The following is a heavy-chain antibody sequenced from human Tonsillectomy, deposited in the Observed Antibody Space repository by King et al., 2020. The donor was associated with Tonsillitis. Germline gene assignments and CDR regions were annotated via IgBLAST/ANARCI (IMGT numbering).Heavy chain of an antibody. CDR1: GGSITSYY. J-gene: IGHJ2*01. D-gene: IGHD6-6*01. CDR3: ARPYSSSFWYFDL. Sequence: QLQESGPGLVKHSETLSLTCTVSGGSITSYYWSWIRQPPGQGLEWIGFVQYSGRTNYHPPLRSRVTMSVDTSKNHFSLRLTSVTAADTAVYYCARPYSSSFWYFDLWGRGTLVTVSS. CDR2: VQYSGRT. V-gene: IGHV4-59*08.